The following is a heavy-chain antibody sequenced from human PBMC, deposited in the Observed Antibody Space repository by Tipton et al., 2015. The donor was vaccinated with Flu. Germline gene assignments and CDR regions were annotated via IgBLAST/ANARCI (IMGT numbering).Heavy chain of an antibody. J-gene: IGHJ4*02. CDR2: MFHSGSS. V-gene: IGHV4-61*10. CDR1: GGSISSGTHY. D-gene: IGHD3-16*01. CDR3: ARGDNDGLYFDY. Sequence: GLVKPSQTLSLTCSVSGGSISSGTHYWSWIRQPAGRGLEWMAYMFHSGSSNYNPSLKSRLKISEDTSKTHLFLEVTSVTAADTAVYYCARGDNDGLYFDYWGQGILVTVSS.